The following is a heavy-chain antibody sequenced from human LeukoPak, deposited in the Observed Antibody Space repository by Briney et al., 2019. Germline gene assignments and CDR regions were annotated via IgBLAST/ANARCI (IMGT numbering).Heavy chain of an antibody. CDR2: IYPGDSDT. Sequence: GESLKISCKGSGYSFTSYWIGWVRQMPGKGLEWMGIIYPGDSDTRYSPSFQGQVTISADKSISTAYLQWSSLKASDTAMYYCARLGAYDFHLSNNDYWGQGTLVTVSS. CDR3: ARLGAYDFHLSNNDY. D-gene: IGHD3-3*01. J-gene: IGHJ4*02. CDR1: GYSFTSYW. V-gene: IGHV5-51*01.